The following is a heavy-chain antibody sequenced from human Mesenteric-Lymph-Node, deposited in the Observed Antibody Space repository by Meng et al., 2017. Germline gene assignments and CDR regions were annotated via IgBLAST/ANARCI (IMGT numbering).Heavy chain of an antibody. Sequence: GGSLRLSCAASGFTFNSYVMHWVRQAPGKGLECVAVISYDGRDKYYADSVKGRFTISRDNSKSTLYLQMNSLRTEDTAVYYCARVAPTGYFDYWGQGTLVTVSS. CDR2: ISYDGRDK. CDR3: ARVAPTGYFDY. J-gene: IGHJ4*02. V-gene: IGHV3-30*04. D-gene: IGHD3-10*01. CDR1: GFTFNSYV.